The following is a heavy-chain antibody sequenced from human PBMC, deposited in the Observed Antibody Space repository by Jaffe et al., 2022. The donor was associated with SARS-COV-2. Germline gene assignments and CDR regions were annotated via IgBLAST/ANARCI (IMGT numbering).Heavy chain of an antibody. Sequence: QVQLVQSGAEVKKPGSSVKVSCKASGGTFSSYTISWVRQAPGQGLEWMGRIIPILGIANYAQKFQGRVTITADKSTSTAYMELSSLRSEDTAVYYCARGYEIEYFDEYYYYGMDVWGQGTTVTVSS. CDR1: GGTFSSYT. J-gene: IGHJ6*02. CDR2: IIPILGIA. CDR3: ARGYEIEYFDEYYYYGMDV. V-gene: IGHV1-69*02. D-gene: IGHD3-9*01.